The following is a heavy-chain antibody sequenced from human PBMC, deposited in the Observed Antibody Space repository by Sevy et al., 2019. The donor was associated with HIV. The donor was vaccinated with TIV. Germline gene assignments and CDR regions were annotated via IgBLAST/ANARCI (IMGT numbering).Heavy chain of an antibody. CDR1: GFTFSNAW. CDR2: IKSITDGGTT. Sequence: GGSLRLSCAASGFTFSNAWMSWVRQAPGKGLEWVGRIKSITDGGTTDYAAPVKGRFTISRDDSKTTLYLQMNSLKTGDTAVYYCTTTRDYGDYAGGMDVWGQGTTVTVSS. CDR3: TTTRDYGDYAGGMDV. J-gene: IGHJ6*02. D-gene: IGHD4-17*01. V-gene: IGHV3-15*01.